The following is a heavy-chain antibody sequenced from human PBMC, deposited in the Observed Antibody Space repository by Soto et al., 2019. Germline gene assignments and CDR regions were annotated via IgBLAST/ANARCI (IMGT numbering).Heavy chain of an antibody. V-gene: IGHV3-23*01. CDR1: GFTFSSYA. CDR3: AMGGVSYYDSSGYYG. J-gene: IGHJ4*02. CDR2: ISGSGGST. D-gene: IGHD3-22*01. Sequence: EVQLLESGGGLVQPGGSLRLSCAASGFTFSSYAVSWVRQAPGKGLEWVSAISGSGGSTYYADSVKGRFTISRDNSKNTLYLQMNSLRAEDTAVYYCAMGGVSYYDSSGYYGWGQGTLVTVSS.